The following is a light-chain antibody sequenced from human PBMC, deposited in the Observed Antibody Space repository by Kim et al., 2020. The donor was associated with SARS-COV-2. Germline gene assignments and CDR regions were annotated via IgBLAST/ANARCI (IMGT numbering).Light chain of an antibody. CDR1: SSDVGSYNY. V-gene: IGLV2-14*01. Sequence: QSALTQPASVSGSPGQSIAISCTGTSSDVGSYNYVSWYQQRPGKAPKLMIYDVDKRPSVDSNRFSGSKSGNTASLTISGLQPGDEADYYCLSYTTASTYVFGTGTQLTVL. J-gene: IGLJ1*01. CDR3: LSYTTASTYV. CDR2: DVD.